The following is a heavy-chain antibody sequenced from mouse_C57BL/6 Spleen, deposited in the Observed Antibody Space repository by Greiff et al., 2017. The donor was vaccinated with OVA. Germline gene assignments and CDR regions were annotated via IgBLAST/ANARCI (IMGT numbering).Heavy chain of an antibody. Sequence: EVQVVESGGGLVQPGGSLKLSCAASGFTFSDYYMYWVRQTPEKRLEWVAYISNGGGSTYYPDNVKGRFTISRDNAKNTLYLQLSRLKSEDTAMYYCARQGLYYDYPFAYWGQGTLVTVSA. D-gene: IGHD2-4*01. J-gene: IGHJ3*01. CDR2: ISNGGGST. V-gene: IGHV5-12*01. CDR1: GFTFSDYY. CDR3: ARQGLYYDYPFAY.